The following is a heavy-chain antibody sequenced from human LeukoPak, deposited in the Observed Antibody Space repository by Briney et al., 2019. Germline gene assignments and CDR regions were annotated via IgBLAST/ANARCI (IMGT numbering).Heavy chain of an antibody. CDR2: IYPGDSDT. V-gene: IGHV5-51*01. CDR3: ARPRHQNSSPGPWYFDL. Sequence: GESLKISCKGSGYSFTSYRIGWVRQMPGKGLEWMGIIYPGDSDTRYSPSFQGQVTISADKSISTAYLQWSSLKASDTAMYYCARPRHQNSSPGPWYFDLWGRGTLVTVSS. J-gene: IGHJ2*01. D-gene: IGHD6-13*01. CDR1: GYSFTSYR.